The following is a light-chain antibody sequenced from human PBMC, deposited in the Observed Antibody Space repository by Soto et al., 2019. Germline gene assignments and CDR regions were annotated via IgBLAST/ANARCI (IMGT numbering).Light chain of an antibody. V-gene: IGKV2-30*01. CDR2: KVF. J-gene: IGKJ2*01. CDR1: ESLAYSDGNTY. CDR3: MQTAHWPYT. Sequence: DVVMTQSPLSLPVTLGQPASISCRSSESLAYSDGNTYLNWFQQRPGQSPRRLIYKVFNRDSGVPDRFSGSASGSGFTLTISRVEAEDIGVYYCMQTAHWPYTFGRGTKVDIK.